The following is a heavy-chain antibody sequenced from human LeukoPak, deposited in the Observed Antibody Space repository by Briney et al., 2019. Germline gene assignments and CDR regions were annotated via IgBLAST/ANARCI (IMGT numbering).Heavy chain of an antibody. CDR1: GGTFSSYS. CDR3: ARVPRDSSGYYDY. CDR2: IIPIFGTP. Sequence: ASVKVSCKASGGTFSSYSITWVRQAPGQGLEWMGRIIPIFGTPNYAQKFQGRVTITADKSTSTAYMELSSLRSEDTAVYYCARVPRDSSGYYDYWGQGTLVTVSS. V-gene: IGHV1-69*08. D-gene: IGHD3-22*01. J-gene: IGHJ4*02.